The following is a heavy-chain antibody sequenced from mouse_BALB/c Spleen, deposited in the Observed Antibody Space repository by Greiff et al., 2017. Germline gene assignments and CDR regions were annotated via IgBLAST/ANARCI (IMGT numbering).Heavy chain of an antibody. CDR1: GFTYSSYT. CDR2: ISSGGSYT. V-gene: IGHV5-6-4*01. J-gene: IGHJ4*01. CDR3: TREGGAMDY. Sequence: EVQLVESGGGLVKPGGSLKLSCAASGFTYSSYTMSWVRQTPEKRLEWVATISSGGSYTYYPDSVKGRFTISRDNAKNTLYLQMSSLKSEDTAMYYCTREGGAMDYWGQGTSVTVSS.